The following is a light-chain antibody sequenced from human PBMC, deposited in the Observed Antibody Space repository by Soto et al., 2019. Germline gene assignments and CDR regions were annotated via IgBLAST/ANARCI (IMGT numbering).Light chain of an antibody. Sequence: EIVLTQSPCTLFFSPGERATLSCRASQTLSNSFIAWYQQKPGQAPRLLIYDTSSRATGVPDRYSASGSGTDFTLTISRLEPEDFAVFFCQQYGTSEIIFGQGTRLEIK. CDR1: QTLSNSF. V-gene: IGKV3-20*01. CDR2: DTS. J-gene: IGKJ5*01. CDR3: QQYGTSEII.